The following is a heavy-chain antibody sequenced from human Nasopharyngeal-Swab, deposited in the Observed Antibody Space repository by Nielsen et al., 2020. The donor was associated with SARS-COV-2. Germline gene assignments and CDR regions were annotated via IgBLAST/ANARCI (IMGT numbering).Heavy chain of an antibody. Sequence: SETLSLTCAVYGGSFSGYYWSWIRQPPGKGLEWIGEINHSGSTNYNPSLKSRVTISVDTSKNQFSLKLSSVTAADTAVYYCARSPQTAMTARASGYFDLWGRGTLVTVSS. V-gene: IGHV4-34*01. CDR1: GGSFSGYY. D-gene: IGHD4-17*01. CDR2: INHSGST. J-gene: IGHJ2*01. CDR3: ARSPQTAMTARASGYFDL.